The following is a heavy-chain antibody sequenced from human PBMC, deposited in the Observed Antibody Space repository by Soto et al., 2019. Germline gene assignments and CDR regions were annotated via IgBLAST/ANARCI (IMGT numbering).Heavy chain of an antibody. CDR1: GFTVSRYD. J-gene: IGHJ4*02. CDR3: EKADDGGTHFEN. D-gene: IGHD4-17*01. CDR2: IGSAGDT. Sequence: EVQLVESGGGLVQPGGSLRLSCAASGFTVSRYDMHWVRQATGKGLEWVSVIGSAGDTYYPGSVKGRFTISRENAQNSLYLQMTSLRDEDTAVYYCEKADDGGTHFENWGQGTLVTVSS. V-gene: IGHV3-13*01.